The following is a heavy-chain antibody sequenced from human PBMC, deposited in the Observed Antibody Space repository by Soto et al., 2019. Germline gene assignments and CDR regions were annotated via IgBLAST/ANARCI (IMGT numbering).Heavy chain of an antibody. V-gene: IGHV4-39*01. J-gene: IGHJ4*02. Sequence: QLQLQESGPGLVKPSETLSLTCTVSGGSISSSSYYWGWIRQPPGKGLEWLGRIYYSGSTYYNPSLKSRDTITVDTSKKQLSLKLSSVTAADTAVYYCASFAIAASTYWGQGTLVTVSS. CDR3: ASFAIAASTY. D-gene: IGHD6-6*01. CDR1: GGSISSSSYY. CDR2: IYYSGST.